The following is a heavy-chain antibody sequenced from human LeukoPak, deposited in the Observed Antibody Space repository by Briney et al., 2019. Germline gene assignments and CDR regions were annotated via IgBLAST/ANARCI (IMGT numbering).Heavy chain of an antibody. Sequence: GGSLRLSCAASGFTFSSYSMNWVRQAPGKGLEWVSSISSSSSYIYYADSVKGRFTISRDNAKNSLYLQMNSLRAEDTAVYYCARDPTSARRYEYWGQGTLVTVSS. J-gene: IGHJ4*02. D-gene: IGHD3-9*01. CDR1: GFTFSSYS. CDR3: ARDPTSARRYEY. CDR2: ISSSSSYI. V-gene: IGHV3-21*01.